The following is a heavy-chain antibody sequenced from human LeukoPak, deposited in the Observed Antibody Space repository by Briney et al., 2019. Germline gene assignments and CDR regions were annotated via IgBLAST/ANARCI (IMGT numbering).Heavy chain of an antibody. D-gene: IGHD6-19*01. CDR2: IYDGERT. V-gene: IGHV3-66*01. CDR1: GFNVNSNH. J-gene: IGHJ4*02. Sequence: GGSLRLSCAASGFNVNSNHMAWVRQAAGKGLEWGSVIYDGERTNYGDSMNDRFTISRHIPTNTLHLQMNSLRGEDTALYYSARASQWLAFDAWGQGALVTVSS. CDR3: ARASQWLAFDA.